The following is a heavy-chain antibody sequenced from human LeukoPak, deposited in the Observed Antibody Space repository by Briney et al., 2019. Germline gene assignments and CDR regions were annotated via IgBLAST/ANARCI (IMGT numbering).Heavy chain of an antibody. Sequence: GGSLRLSCAASGFIFSQYSMNWVRQAPGKGLEWVSHIRSSSETFYADSVKGRFTISRDNARNSLYLQMNNLRGEDTAIYYCAKDPPDIVVVVAATTDYWGQGTLVTVSS. CDR2: IRSSSET. CDR3: AKDPPDIVVVVAATTDY. D-gene: IGHD2-15*01. J-gene: IGHJ4*02. CDR1: GFIFSQYS. V-gene: IGHV3-48*01.